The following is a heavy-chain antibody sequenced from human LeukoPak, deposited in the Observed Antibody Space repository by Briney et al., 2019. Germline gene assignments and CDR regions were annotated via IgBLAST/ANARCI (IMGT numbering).Heavy chain of an antibody. CDR2: IYHSGST. CDR3: ARILRTTRTPLDY. D-gene: IGHD1-1*01. CDR1: GYSISSGYY. Sequence: SETLSLTCAVSGYSISSGYYWGWIRQPPGKGLEWIGSIYHSGSTYYNPSLKSRITISVDTSKNQFSLKLSSVTAADTAVYYCARILRTTRTPLDYWGQGTLVTVSS. V-gene: IGHV4-38-2*01. J-gene: IGHJ4*02.